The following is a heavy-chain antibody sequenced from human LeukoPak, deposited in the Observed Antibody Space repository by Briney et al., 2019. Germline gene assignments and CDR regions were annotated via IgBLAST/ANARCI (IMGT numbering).Heavy chain of an antibody. D-gene: IGHD2-2*01. CDR3: ARAWVRYCSSTSCSRDAFDI. V-gene: IGHV3-21*01. Sequence: GGSLRLSCAASGFTFSSYSMNWVRQAPGKGLEWVSSISSSSSYIYYADSVKGRFTISRDNAKNSLYLQMNSLRAEDTAVYYCARAWVRYCSSTSCSRDAFDIWGQGTMVTVSS. CDR2: ISSSSSYI. J-gene: IGHJ3*02. CDR1: GFTFSSYS.